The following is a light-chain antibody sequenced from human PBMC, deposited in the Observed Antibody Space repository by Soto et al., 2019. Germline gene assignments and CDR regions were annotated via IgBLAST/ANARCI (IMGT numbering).Light chain of an antibody. CDR3: QSYDSSLSGSGV. Sequence: QSVLTQPPSVSGAPGQRVTISCTGNSSNIGAGFGVHWYQQLPGTAPKLLIYGNTNRPSGVPDRFSGSKSGTSASLAINGLQAEDEADYYCQSYDSSLSGSGVFGGGTKLTVL. CDR1: SSNIGAGFG. CDR2: GNT. V-gene: IGLV1-40*01. J-gene: IGLJ3*02.